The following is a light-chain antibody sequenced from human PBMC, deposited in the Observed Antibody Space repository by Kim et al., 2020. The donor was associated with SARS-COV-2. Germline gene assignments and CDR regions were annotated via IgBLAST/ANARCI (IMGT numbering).Light chain of an antibody. V-gene: IGLV2-23*02. CDR1: SSDGASYNL. CDR2: EVG. J-gene: IGLJ2*01. CDR3: CSYAGSSTSV. Sequence: QSITLACTEPSSDGASYNLVSWYQQHPGKTPKLMIYEVGKRPSGVSNRFSGSKSGNTASLTISGLQAEDEADYYCCSYAGSSTSVFGGGTQLTVL.